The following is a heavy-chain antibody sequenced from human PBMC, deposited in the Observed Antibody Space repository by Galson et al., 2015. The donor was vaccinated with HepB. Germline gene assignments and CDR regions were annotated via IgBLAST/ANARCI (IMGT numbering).Heavy chain of an antibody. CDR3: ATTSSSWYPFDY. CDR1: GYTFTSYY. V-gene: IGHV1-46*01. Sequence: SVKASCKASGYTFTSYYMHWVRQAPGQGLEWMGIINPSGGSTSYAQKFQGRVTMTRDTSTSTVYMELSSLRSENTAVYYCATTSSSWYPFDYWGQGTLVTVSS. J-gene: IGHJ4*02. CDR2: INPSGGST. D-gene: IGHD6-13*01.